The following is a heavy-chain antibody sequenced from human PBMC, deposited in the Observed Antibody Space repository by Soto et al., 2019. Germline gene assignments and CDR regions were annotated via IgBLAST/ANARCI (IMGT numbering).Heavy chain of an antibody. CDR3: ARDNSSGWAYYYYYYGMDV. CDR1: GYTFTSYY. V-gene: IGHV1-46*03. Sequence: ASVKVSCKASGYTFTSYYMHWVRQAPGQGLEWMGIINPSGGSTSYAQKFQGRVTMTRDTSTSTVYMELSSLRSEDTAVYYCARDNSSGWAYYYYYYGMDVWGQGTTVTVSS. CDR2: INPSGGST. J-gene: IGHJ6*02. D-gene: IGHD6-19*01.